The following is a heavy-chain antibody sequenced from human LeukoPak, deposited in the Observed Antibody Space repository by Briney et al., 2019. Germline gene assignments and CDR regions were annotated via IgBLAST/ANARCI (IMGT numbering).Heavy chain of an antibody. V-gene: IGHV1-2*02. D-gene: IGHD2-21*02. CDR1: GYTFTGYY. Sequence: GAPVKVSCKASGYTFTGYYMHWVRQAPGQGLEWMGWINPDSGGTNYARKFQGRVTMTRDTSISTAYMELSRLRSDDTAVYYCARGPSSTVTAGYFDYWGQGTLVTVSS. J-gene: IGHJ4*02. CDR3: ARGPSSTVTAGYFDY. CDR2: INPDSGGT.